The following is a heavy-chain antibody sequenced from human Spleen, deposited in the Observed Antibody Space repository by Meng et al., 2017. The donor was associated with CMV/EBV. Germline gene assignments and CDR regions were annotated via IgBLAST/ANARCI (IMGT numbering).Heavy chain of an antibody. J-gene: IGHJ6*02. V-gene: IGHV3-74*01. Sequence: GGSLRLSCAASGFTFSTYWMHWVRQAPGKGLVWVSRISGDGTTTTYADSVRGRFTISRDNAKNTLYLQMDSLRAGDTAAYYCARDGKYCSSGTCDYYVMDVWGQGTTVTVSS. CDR1: GFTFSTYW. CDR3: ARDGKYCSSGTCDYYVMDV. CDR2: ISGDGTTT. D-gene: IGHD2-15*01.